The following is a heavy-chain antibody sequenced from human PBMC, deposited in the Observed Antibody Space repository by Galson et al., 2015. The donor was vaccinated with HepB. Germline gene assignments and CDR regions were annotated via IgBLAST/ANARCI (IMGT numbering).Heavy chain of an antibody. Sequence: SLRLSCAASGFTFSSYAMHWVRQAPGKGLEWVAVISYDGSNKYYADSVKGRFTISRDNSKNTPYLQMNSLRAEDTAVYYCARDRDVVVVAATYFDYWGQGTLVTVSS. V-gene: IGHV3-30-3*01. CDR3: ARDRDVVVVAATYFDY. CDR1: GFTFSSYA. J-gene: IGHJ4*02. D-gene: IGHD2-15*01. CDR2: ISYDGSNK.